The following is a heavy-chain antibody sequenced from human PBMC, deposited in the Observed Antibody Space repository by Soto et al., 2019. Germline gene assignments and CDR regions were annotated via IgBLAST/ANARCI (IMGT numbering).Heavy chain of an antibody. CDR1: VFIFSSFA. J-gene: IGHJ3*02. V-gene: IGHV3-48*03. Sequence: GGSLRLSCAASVFIFSSFAMNWVRQAPGKGLEWLSYISGSGSTIYYADSVKGRFTISRDNAKNSLYLQVNSLRAEDTAVYYCAREDHSGSFYGAFDIWGQGTVVTVSS. CDR2: ISGSGSTI. D-gene: IGHD1-26*01. CDR3: AREDHSGSFYGAFDI.